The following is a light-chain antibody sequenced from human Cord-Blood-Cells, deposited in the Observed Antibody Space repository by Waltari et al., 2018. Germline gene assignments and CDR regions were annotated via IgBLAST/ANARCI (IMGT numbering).Light chain of an antibody. V-gene: IGKV1-39*01. J-gene: IGKJ1*01. CDR1: QSNSSY. CDR3: QQSYSTPPWT. CDR2: AAS. Sequence: DIQITQSPSPLSASVGDRVTLTCRASQSNSSYLNWYQQKPGKAPKLLIYAASSLQSGVPSRFSGSGSGTDFTLTISSLQPEDFATYYCQQSYSTPPWTFGQGTKVEIK.